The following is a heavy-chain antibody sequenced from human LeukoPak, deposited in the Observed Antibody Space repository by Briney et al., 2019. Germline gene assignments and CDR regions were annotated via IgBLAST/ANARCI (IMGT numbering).Heavy chain of an antibody. D-gene: IGHD6-13*01. CDR3: ARDRLGLSSPGYYYYVMDV. CDR1: GYTPTGYY. V-gene: IGHV1-2*02. J-gene: IGHJ6*02. CDR2: FDPNMGAT. Sequence: SVNPSSKPSGYTPTGYYMQWVRQAPGPRLEWMGWFDPNMGATNNAQRCQGRVTMTRDTSISTAYMELRRLRSDDTAVYYCARDRLGLSSPGYYYYVMDVWGQGTTVTVSS.